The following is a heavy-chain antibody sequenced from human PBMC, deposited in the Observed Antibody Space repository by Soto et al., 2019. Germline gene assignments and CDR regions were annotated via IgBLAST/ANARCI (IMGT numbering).Heavy chain of an antibody. Sequence: QVHLVQSGAEVKKPGASVKVSCKASGYTFTSYGITWVRQAPGQGLEWMGWISAHNGNTDYAQKLQGRVIVTRDTSTSTAYLELRSLRADDTAVYYCARGRYGDYWGQGALVTVSS. D-gene: IGHD1-1*01. J-gene: IGHJ4*02. CDR2: ISAHNGNT. CDR3: ARGRYGDY. V-gene: IGHV1-18*01. CDR1: GYTFTSYG.